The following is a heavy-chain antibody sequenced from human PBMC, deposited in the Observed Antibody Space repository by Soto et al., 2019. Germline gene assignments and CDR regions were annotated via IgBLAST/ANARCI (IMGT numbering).Heavy chain of an antibody. CDR1: GGSVSSGSYY. J-gene: IGHJ4*02. D-gene: IGHD2-15*01. Sequence: PSETLSLTFTVSGGSVSSGSYYLSWIRQPPVMGLECIGYIYYSGSTNYNPSLKSRVTISVDTSKNQFSLNLSFVTAADTSVYYCATTGTPATGLYFFDYWGQGSLVTVSS. CDR3: ATTGTPATGLYFFDY. CDR2: IYYSGST. V-gene: IGHV4-61*01.